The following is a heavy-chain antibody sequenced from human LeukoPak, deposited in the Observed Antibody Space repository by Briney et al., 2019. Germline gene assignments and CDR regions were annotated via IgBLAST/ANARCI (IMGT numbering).Heavy chain of an antibody. J-gene: IGHJ6*03. Sequence: ASVKVSCKASGYTFTSYYMHRVRQAPGQGLEWMGIINPSGGSTSYAQKFQGRVTMTRDTSTSTVYMELSSLRSEDTAVYYCAREGHGPQNYYYYYMDVWGKGTTVTVSS. D-gene: IGHD2-8*01. V-gene: IGHV1-46*03. CDR1: GYTFTSYY. CDR3: AREGHGPQNYYYYYMDV. CDR2: INPSGGST.